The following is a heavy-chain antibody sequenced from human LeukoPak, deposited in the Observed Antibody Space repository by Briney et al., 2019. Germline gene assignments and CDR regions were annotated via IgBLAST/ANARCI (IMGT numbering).Heavy chain of an antibody. CDR2: IYYSGSA. CDR1: GGSISSGDYY. J-gene: IGHJ4*02. CDR3: ARVPYYYDSSGSDY. V-gene: IGHV4-30-4*08. D-gene: IGHD3-22*01. Sequence: PSETLSLTCTVSGGSISSGDYYWSWIHQPPGKGLEWIGYIYYSGSAYYNPSLKSRVTISVDTSKNQFSLKLSSVTAADTAVYYCARVPYYYDSSGSDYWGQGTLVTVSS.